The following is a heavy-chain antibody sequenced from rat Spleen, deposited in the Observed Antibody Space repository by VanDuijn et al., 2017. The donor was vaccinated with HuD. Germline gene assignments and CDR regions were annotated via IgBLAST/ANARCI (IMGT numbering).Heavy chain of an antibody. Sequence: EVQLVESDGGLVQPGRSLKLSCVASGFTFNNYWMTWIRQAPGKGLEWVASITNTGGSTYYPDSVKGRFTISRDNAKSTLYLQMNNLRSEDTAIYYCTSRGSNYRNWFANWGQGTLVTVSS. D-gene: IGHD1-10*01. V-gene: IGHV5-31*01. CDR2: ITNTGGST. J-gene: IGHJ3*01. CDR3: TSRGSNYRNWFAN. CDR1: GFTFNNYW.